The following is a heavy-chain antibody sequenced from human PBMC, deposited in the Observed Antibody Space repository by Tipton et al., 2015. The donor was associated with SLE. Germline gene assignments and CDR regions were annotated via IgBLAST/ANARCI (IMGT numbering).Heavy chain of an antibody. CDR2: VNHGGST. CDR3: SRDGGAKNYYYYYYMDV. J-gene: IGHJ6*03. CDR1: GGSFSGYY. Sequence: TLSLTCAVYGGSFSGYYWSWIRQPPGKGLEWIGEVNHGGSTNYNPSLKSRVTISIDTSKYQFSLKLSSVTAADTAVYYCSRDGGAKNYYYYYYMDVWGKGTTVTVSS. V-gene: IGHV4-34*01. D-gene: IGHD3-16*01.